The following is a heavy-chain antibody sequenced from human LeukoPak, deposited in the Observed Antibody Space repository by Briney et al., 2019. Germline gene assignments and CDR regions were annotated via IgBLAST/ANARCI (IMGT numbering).Heavy chain of an antibody. J-gene: IGHJ4*02. D-gene: IGHD3-22*01. V-gene: IGHV1-2*02. CDR2: INPNSGGT. CDR3: ATCHYYDSSGYLFYFDY. CDR1: GYTFTGYY. Sequence: ASVKVSCKASGYTFTGYYMHWVRQAPGQGLEWMGWINPNSGGTNYAQKFQGRVTMTEDTSTDTAYMELSSLRSEDTAVYYCATCHYYDSSGYLFYFDYWGQGTLVTVSS.